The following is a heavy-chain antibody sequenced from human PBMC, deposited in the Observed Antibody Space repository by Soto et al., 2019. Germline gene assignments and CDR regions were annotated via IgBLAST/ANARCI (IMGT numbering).Heavy chain of an antibody. CDR2: ISYDGSNK. V-gene: IGHV3-30*18. CDR3: AKDPHPAGVDDEHYYYYMDV. Sequence: GGSLRLSCAASGFTFSSYGMHWVRQAPGKGLEWVAVISYDGSNKYYADSVKGRFTISRDNSKNTLYLQMNSLRAEDTAVYYCAKDPHPAGVDDEHYYYYMDVWGKGTTVTVSS. J-gene: IGHJ6*03. CDR1: GFTFSSYG. D-gene: IGHD3-3*01.